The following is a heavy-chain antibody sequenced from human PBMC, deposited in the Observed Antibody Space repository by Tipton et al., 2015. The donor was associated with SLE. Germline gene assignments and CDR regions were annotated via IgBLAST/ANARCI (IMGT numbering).Heavy chain of an antibody. CDR2: IYYSGST. D-gene: IGHD3-22*01. V-gene: IGHV4-59*12. Sequence: GLVKPSETLSLTCTVSGVSISNYYWTWIRQPPGKGLEWIGYIYYSGSTKYNPSLKSRVTMSVDTSKNQFSLKLSSVTAADTAVYYCARDEYRYDRTGYHLLGHFNYWGQGTLVTVSS. J-gene: IGHJ4*02. CDR1: GVSISNYY. CDR3: ARDEYRYDRTGYHLLGHFNY.